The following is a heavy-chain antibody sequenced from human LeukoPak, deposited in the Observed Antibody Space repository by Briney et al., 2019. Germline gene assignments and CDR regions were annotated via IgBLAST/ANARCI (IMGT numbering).Heavy chain of an antibody. CDR1: GYTFTGYY. J-gene: IGHJ4*02. V-gene: IGHV1-2*02. CDR3: ARDEQYQLMILDF. CDR2: INPNSGGT. D-gene: IGHD3-16*01. Sequence: ASVKVSCKASGYTFTGYYMHWVRQAPGQGLEWMGWINPNSGGTNYAQKFQGRVTMTRDTSISTAYMELSRLRSDDTAVYYCARDEQYQLMILDFWGQGTLITVSS.